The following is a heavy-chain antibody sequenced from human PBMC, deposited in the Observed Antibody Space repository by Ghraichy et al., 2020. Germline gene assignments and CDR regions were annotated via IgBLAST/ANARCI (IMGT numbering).Heavy chain of an antibody. CDR2: ISGGASST. CDR1: GFTFSRYA. J-gene: IGHJ3*02. D-gene: IGHD6-19*01. Sequence: GGSLRLSCAASGFTFSRYAMSWVRQAPGKGLEWVSSISGGASSTYYADSVKGRFTISRDNPKNTVYLQMNSLRAGDTAIYYCAKAYSSGWYSLAPDAFDIWGQGTMVTVSS. CDR3: AKAYSSGWYSLAPDAFDI. V-gene: IGHV3-23*01.